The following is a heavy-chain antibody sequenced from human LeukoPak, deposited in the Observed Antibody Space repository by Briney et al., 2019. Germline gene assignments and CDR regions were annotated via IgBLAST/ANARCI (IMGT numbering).Heavy chain of an antibody. Sequence: GASVKVSCKASGYTFTSYGISWVRQAPGQGLEWMGWISAYNGNTNYAQKLQGRVTTTTDTSTSTAYMELRSLRSDDTAVYYCARGLKRYGSGKWYYYMDVWGKGTTVTVSS. V-gene: IGHV1-18*01. CDR1: GYTFTSYG. J-gene: IGHJ6*03. D-gene: IGHD3-10*01. CDR2: ISAYNGNT. CDR3: ARGLKRYGSGKWYYYMDV.